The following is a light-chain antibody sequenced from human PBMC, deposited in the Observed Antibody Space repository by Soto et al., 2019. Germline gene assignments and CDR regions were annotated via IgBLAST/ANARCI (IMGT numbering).Light chain of an antibody. CDR3: QQYNSYSGT. Sequence: DIQMTQSPSTLSASVGDRVTITCRASQSISSWLAWYQQKPGKAPKLLIYKASSLESGAPSRFRGSGAGTEFPLTISSLQPDDFATCYCQQYNSYSGTFGQGTQVEIK. J-gene: IGKJ1*01. CDR1: QSISSW. V-gene: IGKV1-5*03. CDR2: KAS.